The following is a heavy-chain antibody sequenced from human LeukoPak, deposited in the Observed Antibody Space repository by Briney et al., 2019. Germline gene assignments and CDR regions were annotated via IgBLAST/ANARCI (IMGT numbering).Heavy chain of an antibody. CDR2: IYYSGST. D-gene: IGHD6-19*01. J-gene: IGHJ4*02. Sequence: SETLSLTCTVSGGSINSYYWSWIRQPPGKGLEWIGYIYYSGSTSYNPSLKSRVTISVDTSKNQFSLKLSSVTAADTAVYYCASEQSGYSSGWYAYWGQGTLVTVSS. CDR3: ASEQSGYSSGWYAY. V-gene: IGHV4-59*12. CDR1: GGSINSYY.